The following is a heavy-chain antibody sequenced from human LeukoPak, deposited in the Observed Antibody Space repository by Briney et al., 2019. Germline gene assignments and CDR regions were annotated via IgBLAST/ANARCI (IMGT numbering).Heavy chain of an antibody. D-gene: IGHD3-10*02. J-gene: IGHJ4*02. CDR3: TRENYVPDS. CDR1: GYTFSHYW. Sequence: GGSLRLSCVASGYTFSHYWMSWVRQTPGKGLEWVASISNGGYPAYYVDSVRGRFTISRDDARNSLFLQMNGLRADDTAVYYCTRENYVPDSWGQGTLVTVSS. V-gene: IGHV3-7*03. CDR2: ISNGGYPA.